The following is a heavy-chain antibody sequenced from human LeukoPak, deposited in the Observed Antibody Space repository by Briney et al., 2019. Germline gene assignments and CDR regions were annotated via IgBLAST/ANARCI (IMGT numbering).Heavy chain of an antibody. Sequence: NTSETLSLTCTVSGGSISSYYWSWIRQPPGKGLEWIGYIYYSGSTNYNPSLKSRVTISVDTSKNQFSLKLSSVTAADTAVYYCARETEGGSFDYWGQGTLVTVSS. CDR2: IYYSGST. V-gene: IGHV4-59*01. J-gene: IGHJ4*02. CDR1: GGSISSYY. CDR3: ARETEGGSFDY.